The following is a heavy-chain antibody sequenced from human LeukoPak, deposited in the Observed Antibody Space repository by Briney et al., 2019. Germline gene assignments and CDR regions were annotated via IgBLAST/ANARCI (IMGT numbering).Heavy chain of an antibody. D-gene: IGHD3-16*02. J-gene: IGHJ5*02. CDR3: ARAGDDYVWGSYRNWFDP. V-gene: IGHV1-3*01. CDR2: INAGNGNT. Sequence: ASVKVSCKASGYTFTSYAMHWVRQAPGQRLEWMGWINAGNGNTKYSQKFQGRVTITRDTSASTAYMEVSSLRSEDTAVYYCARAGDDYVWGSYRNWFDPWGQGTLVTVSS. CDR1: GYTFTSYA.